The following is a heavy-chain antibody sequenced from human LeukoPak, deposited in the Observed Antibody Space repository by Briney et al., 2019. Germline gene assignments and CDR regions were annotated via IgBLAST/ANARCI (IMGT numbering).Heavy chain of an antibody. CDR2: IIPIFGTA. CDR1: GYTFTSYV. V-gene: IGHV1-69*13. CDR3: ARALLRYCSSTSCYWFDP. Sequence: SVKVSCKASGYTFTSYVISWVRQAPGQGLEWMGGIIPIFGTANYAQKFQGRVTITADESTSTAYMELSSLRSEDTAVYYCARALLRYCSSTSCYWFDPWGQGTLVTVSS. D-gene: IGHD2-2*01. J-gene: IGHJ5*02.